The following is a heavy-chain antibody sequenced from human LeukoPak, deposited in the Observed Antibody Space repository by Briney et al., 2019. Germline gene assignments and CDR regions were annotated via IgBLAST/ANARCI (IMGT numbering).Heavy chain of an antibody. CDR3: AKPPRGYYENYMDV. Sequence: GGSLRLSCAASGFTFSSYAMSWVRQAPGKGLEWVSAISGSGGSTYYADSVKGRFTISRDNSKNTLYLQMNSLRAEDTAVYYCAKPPRGYYENYMDVWGKGTTVTVSS. CDR2: ISGSGGST. CDR1: GFTFSSYA. V-gene: IGHV3-23*01. D-gene: IGHD3-3*01. J-gene: IGHJ6*03.